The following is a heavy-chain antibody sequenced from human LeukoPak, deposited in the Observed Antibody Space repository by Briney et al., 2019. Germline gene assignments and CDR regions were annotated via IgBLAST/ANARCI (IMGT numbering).Heavy chain of an antibody. J-gene: IGHJ2*01. CDR2: IHHSGST. CDR1: GGSISISNSNW. V-gene: IGHV4-4*02. Sequence: SETLSLTFTVSGGSISISNSNWWSWVRQPPGKGLEWIWEIHHSGSTNYNPSLKSRVTISVDKSNNQFPLQLSPVTAADTAVYYCARDLHGGNYLTSDCYFDLWGRGALVTVS. D-gene: IGHD4-23*01. CDR3: ARDLHGGNYLTSDCYFDL.